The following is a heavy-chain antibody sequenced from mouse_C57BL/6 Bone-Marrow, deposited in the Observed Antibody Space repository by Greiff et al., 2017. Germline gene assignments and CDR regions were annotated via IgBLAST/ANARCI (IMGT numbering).Heavy chain of an antibody. D-gene: IGHD1-1*01. CDR1: GFSLPRSG. CDR2: IWRGGST. V-gene: IGHV2-5*01. CDR3: ATPPRYYGSSYWYFDV. J-gene: IGHJ1*03. Sequence: LQLVESGPGLVQPSQSLSITCTVPGFSLPRSGVHWVRQSPGKGLEWLGVIWRGGSTDYNAAFMSRLSITKDNSKSQVFIKMSSLKADDTAIYYCATPPRYYGSSYWYFDVWGTGTTVTVSS.